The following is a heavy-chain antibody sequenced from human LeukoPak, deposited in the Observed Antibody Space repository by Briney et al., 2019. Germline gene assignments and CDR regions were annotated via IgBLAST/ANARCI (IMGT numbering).Heavy chain of an antibody. CDR1: GGSFSGYY. J-gene: IGHJ4*02. V-gene: IGHV4-34*01. CDR3: ARGLAATPRGVLVDY. D-gene: IGHD2-15*01. Sequence: SETLSLTCAVYGGSFSGYYWSWIRQPPGKGLEWIGEINHSGSTNYNPSLKSRVTISVDTSKNQFPLKLSSVTAADTAVYYCARGLAATPRGVLVDYWGQGTLVTVSS. CDR2: INHSGST.